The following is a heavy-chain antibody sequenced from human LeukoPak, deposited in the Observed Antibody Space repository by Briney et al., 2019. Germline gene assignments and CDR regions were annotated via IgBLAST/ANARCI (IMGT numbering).Heavy chain of an antibody. CDR2: IYTSGST. Sequence: SETLSLTCIVSGDSNSNYYWSWIRQPAGKGLERIGRIYTSGSTNYTPSLKSGVTMSVDTSKNQFSLKLTSVTAAETAVYYCAREAAAGTFYFDYWGQGTLVTVSS. CDR1: GDSNSNYY. J-gene: IGHJ4*02. CDR3: AREAAAGTFYFDY. V-gene: IGHV4-4*07. D-gene: IGHD6-13*01.